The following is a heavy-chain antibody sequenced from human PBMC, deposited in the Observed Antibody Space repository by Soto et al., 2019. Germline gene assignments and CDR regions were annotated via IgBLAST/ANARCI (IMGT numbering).Heavy chain of an antibody. CDR1: GFTFSSYG. Sequence: QVQLVASGGGVVQPGRSLRLSCAASGFTFSSYGMHWVRQAPGKGLEWVAVISYDGSNKYYADSVKGRFTISRDKSKNTLYLQKNSLRAEDTAVCYCAKDLATEMATSSWGQGTLVTVS. V-gene: IGHV3-30*18. D-gene: IGHD5-12*01. CDR3: AKDLATEMATSS. CDR2: ISYDGSNK. J-gene: IGHJ4*02.